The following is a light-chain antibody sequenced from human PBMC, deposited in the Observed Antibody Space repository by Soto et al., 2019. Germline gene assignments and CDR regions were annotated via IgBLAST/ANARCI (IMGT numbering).Light chain of an antibody. V-gene: IGKV1-39*01. J-gene: IGKJ3*01. CDR3: QQSYSTLFT. Sequence: DIQMTQSPSSLSASVGDRVTITCRASQSISSYLNWYQQKPGKAPKLLIYAASSLQSGVPSRFSGSGSGTDFTLTMSRLQPEDFATYYCQQSYSTLFTFGPGTKVDIK. CDR2: AAS. CDR1: QSISSY.